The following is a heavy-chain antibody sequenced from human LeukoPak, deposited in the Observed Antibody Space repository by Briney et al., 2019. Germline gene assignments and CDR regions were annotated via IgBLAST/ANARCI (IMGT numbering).Heavy chain of an antibody. CDR2: STSSGTTT. Sequence: GGSLTLSCSASGFSFSNSYMTWFRLPPENGLELISYSTSSGTTTEYAVSVKGGFTISRVNAKMSLYLQMNSLRPEGTALYYCARDPDYGDPYWGQGTLVTVSS. CDR1: GFSFSNSY. CDR3: ARDPDYGDPY. D-gene: IGHD4/OR15-4a*01. V-gene: IGHV3-11*01. J-gene: IGHJ4*02.